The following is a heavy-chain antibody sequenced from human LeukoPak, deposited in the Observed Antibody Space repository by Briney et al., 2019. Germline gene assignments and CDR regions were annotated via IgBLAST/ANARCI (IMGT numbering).Heavy chain of an antibody. CDR3: ARVDYGDYGFDY. CDR1: GFTFSDYG. V-gene: IGHV3-66*01. D-gene: IGHD4-17*01. J-gene: IGHJ4*02. CDR2: IYSGGST. Sequence: GRSLRLSCAVSGFTFSDYGMHWVRQAPGKGLEWVSVIYSGGSTYYADSVKGRFTISRDNSKNTLYLQMNSLRAEDTAVYYCARVDYGDYGFDYWGQGTLVTVSS.